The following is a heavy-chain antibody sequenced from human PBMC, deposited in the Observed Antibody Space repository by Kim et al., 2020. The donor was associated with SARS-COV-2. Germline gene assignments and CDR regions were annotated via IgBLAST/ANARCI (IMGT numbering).Heavy chain of an antibody. J-gene: IGHJ5*02. V-gene: IGHV4-39*02. D-gene: IGHD2-15*01. CDR1: GGSISSSSYY. CDR3: ARECSGGSCYPRFSWFDP. CDR2: IYYSGST. Sequence: SETLSLTCTVSGGSISSSSYYWGWIRQPPGKGLEWIGSIYYSGSTYYNPSLKSRVTISVDTSKNQFSLKLSSVTAADMAVYYCARECSGGSCYPRFSWFDPWGQGTLVTVSS.